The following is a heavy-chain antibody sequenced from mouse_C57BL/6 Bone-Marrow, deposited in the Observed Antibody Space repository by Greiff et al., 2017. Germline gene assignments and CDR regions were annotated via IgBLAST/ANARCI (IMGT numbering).Heavy chain of an antibody. CDR1: GYTFTSYW. V-gene: IGHV1-55*01. J-gene: IGHJ2*01. Sequence: VQLQQPGAELVKPGASVKMSCKASGYTFTSYWLTWVKQRPGQGLEWIGDIYPGSGSTNYNEKFKSKAPLTVDTSSSTAYMQLRSLTSEDSAVYYCARSAYYGNGGVFDYWGQGTTLTVSS. CDR2: IYPGSGST. CDR3: ARSAYYGNGGVFDY. D-gene: IGHD2-10*01.